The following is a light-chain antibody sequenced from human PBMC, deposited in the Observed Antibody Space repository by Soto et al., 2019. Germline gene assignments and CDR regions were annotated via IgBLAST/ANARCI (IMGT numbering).Light chain of an antibody. V-gene: IGKV3-20*01. Sequence: EIVVKQSPGTLSLSPGERATLSCRASQSVSSSYLAWYQQKPGQAPRLLIYGASSRATGIPDRFSGSGSGTDFTLTISRLEPEDFAVYYCYQYGSSPLTFGGGTKVEIK. J-gene: IGKJ4*01. CDR1: QSVSSSY. CDR3: YQYGSSPLT. CDR2: GAS.